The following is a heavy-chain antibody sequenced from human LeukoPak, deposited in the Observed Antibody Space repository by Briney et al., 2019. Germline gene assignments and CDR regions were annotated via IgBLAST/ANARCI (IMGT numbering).Heavy chain of an antibody. Sequence: GGSLRLSCAASGFTFSAYNMIWVRQAPGKVLEWLSYISGSSSAIYYADSVQGRFTISRDNAKNSLSLQMSSLRVEDTAVYYCVRDRTXGVRDGFILAWGQGTLVTVSS. V-gene: IGHV3-48*01. J-gene: IGHJ5*02. CDR1: GFTFSAYN. CDR3: VRDRTXGVRDGFILA. CDR2: ISGSSSAI. D-gene: IGHD5-24*01.